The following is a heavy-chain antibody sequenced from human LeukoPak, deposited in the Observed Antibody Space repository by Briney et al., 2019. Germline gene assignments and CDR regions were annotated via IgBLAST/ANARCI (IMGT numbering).Heavy chain of an antibody. CDR2: ISSSSYI. V-gene: IGHV3-21*01. Sequence: GGSLRLSCAASGFTFSSYSMNWVRQAPGKGLEWVSSISSSSYIYYADSVKGRFTISRDNAKNSLYLQMNSLRAEDTAVYYCARDAAQQQLAEFDYWGQGTLVTVSS. D-gene: IGHD6-13*01. J-gene: IGHJ4*02. CDR3: ARDAAQQQLAEFDY. CDR1: GFTFSSYS.